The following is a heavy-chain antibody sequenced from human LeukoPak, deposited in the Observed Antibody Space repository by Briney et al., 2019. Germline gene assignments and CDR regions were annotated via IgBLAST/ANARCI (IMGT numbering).Heavy chain of an antibody. CDR1: GGSISSSSYY. CDR2: IYYSGST. J-gene: IGHJ6*03. D-gene: IGHD3-10*01. V-gene: IGHV4-39*07. CDR3: ARGFYGSGSYSPPYYYMDV. Sequence: PSETLSLTCTVSGGSISSSSYYWGWIRQPPGKGLEWIGSIYYSGSTYYNPSLKSRVTISVDTSKNQFSLKLSSVTAADTAVYYCARGFYGSGSYSPPYYYMDVWGKGTTVTISS.